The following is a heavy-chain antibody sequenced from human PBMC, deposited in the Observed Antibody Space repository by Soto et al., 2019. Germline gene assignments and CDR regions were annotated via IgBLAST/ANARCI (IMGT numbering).Heavy chain of an antibody. J-gene: IGHJ6*02. V-gene: IGHV1-18*04. CDR1: GYTFTRYG. D-gene: IGHD5-18*01. CDR3: ARDGYSSAHYYYYYGMDV. CDR2: ISAYNGNT. Sequence: ASVKVSCKASGYTFTRYGISWVRQAPGQGLEWMGWISAYNGNTNYAQKLQGRVTMTTDTSTSTAYMELRSLRSDDTAVYYCARDGYSSAHYYYYYGMDVWGQGTTVTVSS.